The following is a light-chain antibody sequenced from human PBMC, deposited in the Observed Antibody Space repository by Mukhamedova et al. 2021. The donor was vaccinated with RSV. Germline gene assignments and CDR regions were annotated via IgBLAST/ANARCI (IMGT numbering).Light chain of an antibody. CDR3: CSYAGSSTFAYV. Sequence: VTISCTGTSSDVGGYNYVSWYQQHPGKAPKLMIYGVSKRPSGVPDRFSGSKSGNTASLTISGLQAEDEADYYCCSYAGSSTFAYV. J-gene: IGLJ1*01. CDR1: SSDVGGYNY. CDR2: GVS. V-gene: IGLV2-11*01.